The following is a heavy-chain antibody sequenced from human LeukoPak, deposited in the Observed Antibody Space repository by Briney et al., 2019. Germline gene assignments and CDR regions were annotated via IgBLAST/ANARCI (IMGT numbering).Heavy chain of an antibody. Sequence: ASVKVSCKVSGYTLTELSMHWVRQAPGKGLEWMGGFDPEDGETIYAQKFQGRVTMTEDTSTDTAYMELSSLRSEDTAVYYCATQGGDSSGYYFDYWGQGTLVTVPS. CDR1: GYTLTELS. D-gene: IGHD3-22*01. J-gene: IGHJ4*02. V-gene: IGHV1-24*01. CDR2: FDPEDGET. CDR3: ATQGGDSSGYYFDY.